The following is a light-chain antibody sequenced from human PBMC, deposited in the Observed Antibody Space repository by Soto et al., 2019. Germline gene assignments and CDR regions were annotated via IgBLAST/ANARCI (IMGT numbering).Light chain of an antibody. J-gene: IGKJ1*01. CDR3: HQYYDWPPWT. CDR1: QSVSRS. CDR2: ATS. V-gene: IGKV3-15*01. Sequence: ETLLTQSPATLSVSPGETATLSCRASQSVSRSLAWYLQRPGQHPSLLLHATSTRATGVPARVSSSGSGTEFTLTISSLQSEDFAVYYCHQYYDWPPWTFGPGTKVDI.